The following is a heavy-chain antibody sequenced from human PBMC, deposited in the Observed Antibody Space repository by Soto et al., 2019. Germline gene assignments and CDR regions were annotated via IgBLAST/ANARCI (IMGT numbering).Heavy chain of an antibody. J-gene: IGHJ4*02. D-gene: IGHD1-26*01. Sequence: GGSLRLSCAASGFTFSSYAMHWVRQAPGKGLEWVAVISYDGSNKYYADSVKGRFTISRDNSKNTLYLQMNSLRAEDTAVYYCARDGGGATFFDYWGQGTLVTVSS. CDR2: ISYDGSNK. V-gene: IGHV3-30-3*01. CDR1: GFTFSSYA. CDR3: ARDGGGATFFDY.